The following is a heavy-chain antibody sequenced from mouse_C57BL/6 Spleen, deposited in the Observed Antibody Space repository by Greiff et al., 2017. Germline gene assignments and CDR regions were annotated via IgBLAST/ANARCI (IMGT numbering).Heavy chain of an antibody. J-gene: IGHJ3*01. V-gene: IGHV8-8*01. CDR2: IWWDDDK. Sequence: QVTLKVCGPGILQPSQTLSLTCSFSGFSLSTFGMGVGWIRQPSGKGLEWLAHIWWDDDKYYNPALKSRLTISKDTSKNQVFLKIANVDTADTATYYCAGIAADSSGYVWFAYWGQGTLVTVSA. D-gene: IGHD3-2*02. CDR3: AGIAADSSGYVWFAY. CDR1: GFSLSTFGMG.